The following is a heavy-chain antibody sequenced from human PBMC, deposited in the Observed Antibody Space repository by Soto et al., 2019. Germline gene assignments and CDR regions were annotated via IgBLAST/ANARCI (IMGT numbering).Heavy chain of an antibody. D-gene: IGHD4-17*01. Sequence: QALSLPCAISGDSVSSNSAAWNWISHSPSRGLEWLGRTYYRSKWYNDYAVSVKSRITINPDTSKSQFSLQLNPVTPEDTAVYYCARTYRLPRTSNWFDPWGQGTLVTVSS. CDR1: GDSVSSNSAA. V-gene: IGHV6-1*01. J-gene: IGHJ5*02. CDR2: TYYRSKWYN. CDR3: ARTYRLPRTSNWFDP.